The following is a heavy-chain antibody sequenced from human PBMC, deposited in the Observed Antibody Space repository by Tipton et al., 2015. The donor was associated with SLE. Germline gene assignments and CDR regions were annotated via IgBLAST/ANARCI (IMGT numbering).Heavy chain of an antibody. CDR1: GFTLGDYW. CDR3: TRMGQIAAAGTDSFAI. D-gene: IGHD6-13*01. V-gene: IGHV3-74*01. J-gene: IGHJ3*02. CDR2: ISGDGGRA. Sequence: SLRLSCAASGFTLGDYWMSWVRQAPGKGLVWVSRISGDGGRANYADSVMGRFTISRNNAKNTLSLQMNSLRGGDTAVYYCTRMGQIAAAGTDSFAIWGQAAMVTVSS.